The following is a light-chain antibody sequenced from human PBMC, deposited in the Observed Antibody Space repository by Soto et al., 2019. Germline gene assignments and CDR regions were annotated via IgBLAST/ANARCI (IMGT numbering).Light chain of an antibody. J-gene: IGKJ3*01. Sequence: DIQMTQSPSTLSASVGDTVTITCRASQSISSWLAWYQQKPGKAPKLLIYDASSLESGVLPRFSGSGYGTEFTLTVGSLQPDDFATYYCQQYDSHSITFGPGTKVDIK. V-gene: IGKV1-5*01. CDR1: QSISSW. CDR2: DAS. CDR3: QQYDSHSIT.